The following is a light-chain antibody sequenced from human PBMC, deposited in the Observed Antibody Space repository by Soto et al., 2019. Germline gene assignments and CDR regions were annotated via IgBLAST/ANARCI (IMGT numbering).Light chain of an antibody. V-gene: IGLV1-40*01. CDR2: ANS. J-gene: IGLJ2*01. CDR1: SSNVGAGYD. Sequence: QPVLTQPPSVSGAPGQTVTISCTGSSSNVGAGYDVHWYQELPGTAPKLLIYANSNRPSGVPDRFSGSKSGTSASLAITGLQAEDEADYYCQSYDSSLSVVVFGGGTKLTVL. CDR3: QSYDSSLSVVV.